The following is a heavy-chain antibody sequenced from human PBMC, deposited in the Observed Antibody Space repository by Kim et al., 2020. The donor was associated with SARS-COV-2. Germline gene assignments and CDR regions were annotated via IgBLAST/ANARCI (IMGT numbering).Heavy chain of an antibody. CDR2: INSDGSST. D-gene: IGHD6-19*01. CDR3: ARDFPHLSSGWFYYYYYGMDV. CDR1: GFTFSSYW. Sequence: GGSLRLSCAASGFTFSSYWMHWVRQAPGKGLVWVSRINSDGSSTSYADSVKGRFTISRDNAKNTLYLQMNSLRAEDTAVYYCARDFPHLSSGWFYYYYYGMDVWGQGTTVTVSS. V-gene: IGHV3-74*01. J-gene: IGHJ6*02.